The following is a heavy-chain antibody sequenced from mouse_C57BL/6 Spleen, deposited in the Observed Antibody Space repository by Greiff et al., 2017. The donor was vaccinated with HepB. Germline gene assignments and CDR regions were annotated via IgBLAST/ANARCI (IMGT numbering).Heavy chain of an antibody. Sequence: EVQLQQSGPELVKPGASVKISCKASGYSFTGYYMNWVKQSPEKSLEWIGEINPSTGGTTYNQKFKAKATLTVDKSSSTAYMQLKSLTSEDSAVYYCAILTSSHYAMDYWGQGTSVTVSS. D-gene: IGHD1-1*01. J-gene: IGHJ4*01. V-gene: IGHV1-42*01. CDR2: INPSTGGT. CDR1: GYSFTGYY. CDR3: AILTSSHYAMDY.